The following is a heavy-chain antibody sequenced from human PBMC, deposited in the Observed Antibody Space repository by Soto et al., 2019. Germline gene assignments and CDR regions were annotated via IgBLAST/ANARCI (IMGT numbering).Heavy chain of an antibody. CDR1: GFTFSSYS. Sequence: GGSLRLSCAASGFTFSSYSMNWVRQAPGKGLEWVSVIYSGGSTYYADSVKGRFTISRHNSKNTLYLQMNSLRAEDTAVYYCARVKFRGVAHDYWGQGTLVTVSS. D-gene: IGHD3-10*01. V-gene: IGHV3-53*04. CDR3: ARVKFRGVAHDY. J-gene: IGHJ4*02. CDR2: IYSGGST.